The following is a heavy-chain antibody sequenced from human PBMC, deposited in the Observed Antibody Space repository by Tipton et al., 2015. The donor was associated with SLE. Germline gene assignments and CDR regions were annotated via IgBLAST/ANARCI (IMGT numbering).Heavy chain of an antibody. CDR2: IKQDGSEK. CDR3: ARVKVGGNWFDP. CDR1: GFTFSSYW. Sequence: GSLRLSCAASGFTFSSYWMSWVRQAPGKGLEWVANIKQDGSEKYYVDSVKGRFTISRDNAKNSLHLQMNSLRAEDTAVYYCARVKVGGNWFDPWGQGTLVTVSS. D-gene: IGHD3-22*01. V-gene: IGHV3-7*01. J-gene: IGHJ5*02.